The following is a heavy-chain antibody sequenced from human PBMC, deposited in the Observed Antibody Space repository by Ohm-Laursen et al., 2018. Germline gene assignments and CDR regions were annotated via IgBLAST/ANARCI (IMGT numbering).Heavy chain of an antibody. V-gene: IGHV4-34*01. CDR1: GGSFSGYS. J-gene: IGHJ3*02. D-gene: IGHD6-19*01. CDR2: ISHSGST. CDR3: ARVKQWLIYAFDI. Sequence: SETLSLTCAVYGGSFSGYSWTWIRQPPGKGLEWIGEISHSGSTNYNASLKSRVTISVDTSKNQFSLKLSSVTAADTAVYYCARVKQWLIYAFDIWGQGTMVTVSS.